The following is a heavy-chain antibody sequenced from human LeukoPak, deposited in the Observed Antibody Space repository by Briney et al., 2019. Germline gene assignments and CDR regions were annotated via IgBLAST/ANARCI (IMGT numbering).Heavy chain of an antibody. CDR2: ISISSSYI. CDR3: ASMPTTTHPFDL. D-gene: IGHD5-24*01. J-gene: IGHJ4*02. CDR1: GFTFSNYS. Sequence: PGGPLRLSCAASGFTFSNYSWNWVRQAPGKGLEWFASISISSSYIYYADSVKGRFTISRDNAKNSLYLQMNTLRGEDTAMYYCASMPTTTHPFDLWGQGTLVTVSS. V-gene: IGHV3-21*01.